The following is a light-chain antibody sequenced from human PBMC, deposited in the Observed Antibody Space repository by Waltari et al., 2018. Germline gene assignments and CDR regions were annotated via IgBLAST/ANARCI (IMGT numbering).Light chain of an antibody. CDR2: VNSDGSH. V-gene: IGLV4-69*01. CDR3: QTGGHGTWV. Sequence: QLVLTQSPSASASLGASVKLTCTLSSGHSTNIIAWLQQQPEKGPRYLMNVNSDGSHNKGGGVPDRVSGSSSGAERYLTISSLQSEDEADYYCQTGGHGTWVFGGGTRLTVL. CDR1: SGHSTNI. J-gene: IGLJ3*02.